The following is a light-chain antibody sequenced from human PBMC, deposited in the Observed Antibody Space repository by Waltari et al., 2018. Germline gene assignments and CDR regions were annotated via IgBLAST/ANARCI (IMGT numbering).Light chain of an antibody. CDR2: GAS. J-gene: IGKJ2*01. Sequence: EIVLTQSPGPLSLSPGERATLSCRASQSVTSNYLAWYQQRPGQAPRLLIYGASNRATGIPERFSGSGSGTDFSLNINRLEPEDFAVYYCQQYDRSPETFGQGTKLEIK. CDR1: QSVTSNY. V-gene: IGKV3-20*01. CDR3: QQYDRSPET.